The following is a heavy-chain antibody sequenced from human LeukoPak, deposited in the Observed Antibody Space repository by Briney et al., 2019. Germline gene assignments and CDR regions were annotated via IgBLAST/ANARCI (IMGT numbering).Heavy chain of an antibody. D-gene: IGHD3-10*01. V-gene: IGHV1-8*01. CDR1: GYTFTSYD. CDR2: MNPNSGNT. CDR3: ARGSYYYGSGSYVWFDP. J-gene: IGHJ5*02. Sequence: GASVKVSCKASGYTFTSYDINWVRQATGRGLEWMGWMNPNSGNTGYAQKFQGRVTMTRNTSISTAYMELSSLRSEDTAVYYCARGSYYYGSGSYVWFDPWGQGTLVTVSS.